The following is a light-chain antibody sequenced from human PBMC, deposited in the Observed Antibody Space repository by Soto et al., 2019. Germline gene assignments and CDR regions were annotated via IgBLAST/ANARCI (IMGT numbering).Light chain of an antibody. CDR3: AAWDHSLSTRV. V-gene: IGLV1-47*02. CDR2: SDN. CDR1: SSNIGSDF. Sequence: QSVLTQPPSASGTPGQRVTISCSGSSSNIGSDFVYWYQQLPGTAPKLLIYSDNQRPSGVPDRFSGSRSGTSASLAISGLRSEDEADYYCAAWDHSLSTRVFGGGTKVTVL. J-gene: IGLJ2*01.